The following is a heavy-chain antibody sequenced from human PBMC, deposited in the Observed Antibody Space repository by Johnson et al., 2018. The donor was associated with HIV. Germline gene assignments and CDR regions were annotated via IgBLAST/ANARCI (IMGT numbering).Heavy chain of an antibody. CDR1: GFTFSSYA. Sequence: VQLVESGGGLVQPGGSLRLSCAASGFTFSSYAMSWVRQAPGKGLAWVSALRGSGGRTGYADSVKGGSTISRDNAKNSLYLQMNSLRAEDTALYYCARGGFGFTMIVPVDIWGQGTMVTVSS. CDR3: ARGGFGFTMIVPVDI. D-gene: IGHD3-22*01. V-gene: IGHV3-23*04. CDR2: LRGSGGRT. J-gene: IGHJ3*02.